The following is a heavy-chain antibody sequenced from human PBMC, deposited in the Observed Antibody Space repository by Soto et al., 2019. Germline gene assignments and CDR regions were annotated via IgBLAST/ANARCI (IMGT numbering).Heavy chain of an antibody. CDR2: ISGNGGNT. CDR3: AKNSGGSCYFPLDY. Sequence: EVQLLESGGGLVQPGGSLRLSCAASGFTFINYAMSWVRQAPGKGLEWVSVISGNGGNTYYADSVKGRFTISRDNYKKALDLQMSSLSAEDTAVYYCAKNSGGSCYFPLDYWAQGTLVTVSS. D-gene: IGHD2-15*01. V-gene: IGHV3-23*01. J-gene: IGHJ4*02. CDR1: GFTFINYA.